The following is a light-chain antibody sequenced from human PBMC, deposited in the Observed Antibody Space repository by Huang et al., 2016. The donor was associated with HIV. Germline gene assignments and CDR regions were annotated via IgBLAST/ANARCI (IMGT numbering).Light chain of an antibody. CDR1: QSVSSN. CDR2: AAS. V-gene: IGKV3-15*01. CDR3: QQYNDWPRT. J-gene: IGKJ1*01. Sequence: EIVMTQSPATLSVSPGERVTLSCRAGQSVSSNLAWYQQQPGQAPRLLIYAASTRATGIPARFSGGWSGTDFALTISSLQSEDFAVYFCQQYNDWPRTFGQGTKVEIK.